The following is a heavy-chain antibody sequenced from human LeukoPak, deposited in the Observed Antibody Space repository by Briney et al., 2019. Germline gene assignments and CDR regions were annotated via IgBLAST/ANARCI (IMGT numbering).Heavy chain of an antibody. D-gene: IGHD3-22*01. V-gene: IGHV3-30*04. J-gene: IGHJ4*02. Sequence: AGSLSLSCAASGFTFSTYSMHWVRHPPGGGREWEGVISYDGSNKNHANSVTGRLTISRDKSKYPLYLQMNRLRAEDTAVYYCARAGYYYDSSGYDLNGQLDYWGQGTLVTVSS. CDR1: GFTFSTYS. CDR2: ISYDGSNK. CDR3: ARAGYYYDSSGYDLNGQLDY.